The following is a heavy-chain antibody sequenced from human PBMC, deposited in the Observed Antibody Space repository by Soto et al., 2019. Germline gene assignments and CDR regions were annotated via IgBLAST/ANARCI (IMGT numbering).Heavy chain of an antibody. J-gene: IGHJ4*02. CDR1: GFTFDDYG. CDR3: AKTLSVGATTPFDY. V-gene: IGHV3-20*04. Sequence: PGGSLRLSCAASGFTFDDYGMSWARQAPGKGLEWVSGVNWNGGSTGYADSVKGRFTISRDNAKNSLYLQMNSLRAEDTAVYYCAKTLSVGATTPFDYWGQGTLVTVSS. D-gene: IGHD1-26*01. CDR2: VNWNGGST.